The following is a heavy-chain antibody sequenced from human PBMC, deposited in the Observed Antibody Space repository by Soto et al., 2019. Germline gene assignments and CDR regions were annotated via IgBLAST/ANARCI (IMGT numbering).Heavy chain of an antibody. CDR2: IATYNSNK. D-gene: IGHD3-10*01. Sequence: HLVQYGPEVKKPGASVTVFCKTSGDTFTNFGLSWVRQAPGQGLEWMGWIATYNSNKNYAQKFQGRLTLTTDTSTSTGYMELKSLEYDDTAVYYCSRVLQGVVNWFDPWGQGTLVTVSS. J-gene: IGHJ5*02. CDR1: GDTFTNFG. V-gene: IGHV1-18*01. CDR3: SRVLQGVVNWFDP.